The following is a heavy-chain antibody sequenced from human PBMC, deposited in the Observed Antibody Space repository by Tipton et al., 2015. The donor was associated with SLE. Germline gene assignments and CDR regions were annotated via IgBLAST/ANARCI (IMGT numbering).Heavy chain of an antibody. CDR2: IWYDGTNE. D-gene: IGHD3-16*01. CDR3: AASRTYGASFPSPSPFDY. J-gene: IGHJ4*02. Sequence: SLRLSCAASGFTFSSYGMHWVRQAPGKGLEWMAAIWYDGTNEYYADSVKGRFTISRDNAKKSLYLQMNSLTPEDTAFYYCAASRTYGASFPSPSPFDYWGQGALVTV. CDR1: GFTFSSYG. V-gene: IGHV3-33*03.